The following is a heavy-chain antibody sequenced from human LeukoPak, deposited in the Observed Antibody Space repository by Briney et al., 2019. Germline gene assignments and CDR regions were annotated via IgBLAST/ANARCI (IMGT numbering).Heavy chain of an antibody. J-gene: IGHJ4*02. CDR3: ARESTYYYDSSGYYPYYFDY. CDR1: GFTFSSYA. D-gene: IGHD3-22*01. CDR2: ISYDGSNK. V-gene: IGHV3-30-3*01. Sequence: GRSLRLSCAASGFTFSSYAMHWVRQAPGKGLEWVAVISYDGSNKYYADSVKGRFTISRDNSKNTLYLQMNSLRAEDTAVYYCARESTYYYDSSGYYPYYFDYWGQGTLVTVSS.